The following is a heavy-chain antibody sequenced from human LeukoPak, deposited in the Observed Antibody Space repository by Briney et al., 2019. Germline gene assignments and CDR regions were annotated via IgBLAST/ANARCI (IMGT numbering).Heavy chain of an antibody. J-gene: IGHJ6*03. Sequence: WASVKVSCKASGYTFTSYDINWVRQATGQGLEWMGWMNPNSGNTGYAQKFQGRATMTRNTSISTAYMELSSLRSEDTAVYYCARRLWFGWPYYYYYMDVWGKGTTVTISS. CDR3: ARRLWFGWPYYYYYMDV. V-gene: IGHV1-8*01. CDR1: GYTFTSYD. D-gene: IGHD3-10*01. CDR2: MNPNSGNT.